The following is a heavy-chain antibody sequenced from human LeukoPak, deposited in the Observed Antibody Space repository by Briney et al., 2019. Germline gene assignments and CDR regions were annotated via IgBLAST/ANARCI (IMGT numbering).Heavy chain of an antibody. D-gene: IGHD3-10*01. Sequence: GASVKVSCKASGYSFTAYYVHWVRQAPGQGLEWMGWIHPKSGDTNFAQRFQGRVTLTSDTTLNTIYVELSGLRSDDTAIYYCARDTWFGNYYLDVWGSGTTVTVSS. J-gene: IGHJ6*03. CDR2: IHPKSGDT. CDR3: ARDTWFGNYYLDV. V-gene: IGHV1-2*02. CDR1: GYSFTAYY.